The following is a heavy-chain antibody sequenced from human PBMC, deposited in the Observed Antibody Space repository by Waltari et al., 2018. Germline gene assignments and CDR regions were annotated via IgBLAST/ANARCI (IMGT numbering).Heavy chain of an antibody. CDR1: GGSFSGYY. D-gene: IGHD1-26*01. CDR2: INHSGNT. V-gene: IGHV4-34*01. CDR3: ARAWGSGVDY. Sequence: QVQLQQWGAGLLKPSETLSLTCAVYGGSFSGYYWSWIRQPPGKGLEWIGEINHSGNTNYNPSRKSRVTRSVDTSKNQFSLKLSSVTAADTAGYYCARAWGSGVDYWGQGTLVTVAS. J-gene: IGHJ4*02.